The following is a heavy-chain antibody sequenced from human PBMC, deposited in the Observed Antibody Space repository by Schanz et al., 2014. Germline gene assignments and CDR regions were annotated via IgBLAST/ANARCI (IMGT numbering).Heavy chain of an antibody. V-gene: IGHV3-7*03. CDR1: GFPFSSYA. CDR3: ARAQGVIRLYYGVDV. CDR2: IRQEGSEK. D-gene: IGHD3-10*01. J-gene: IGHJ6*02. Sequence: VQLVESGGGVVQPGGSLRLSCAASGFPFSSYALHWVRQAPGKGLEWVANIRQEGSEKYYVDSVKGRFTISRDNAKNSLYLQMDSLRSDDAAVYYCARAQGVIRLYYGVDVWGQGTTVTVSS.